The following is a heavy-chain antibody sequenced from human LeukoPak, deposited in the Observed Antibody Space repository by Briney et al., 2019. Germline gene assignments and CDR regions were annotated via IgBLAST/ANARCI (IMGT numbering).Heavy chain of an antibody. CDR1: GYTFTSYY. CDR3: ARSCEGLTCYSDY. V-gene: IGHV1-46*01. Sequence: ASVKVSCKASGYTFTSYYMHWVRQAPGQGLECMGIINPTGSSTSYAQKFQGRVTMTRDTSTSTVYMELSSLRSEDTAVYYCARSCEGLTCYSDYWGQGTLVTVSS. CDR2: INPTGSST. D-gene: IGHD2-15*01. J-gene: IGHJ4*02.